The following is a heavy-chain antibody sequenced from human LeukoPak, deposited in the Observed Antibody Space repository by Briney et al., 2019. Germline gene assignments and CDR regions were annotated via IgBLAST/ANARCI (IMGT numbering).Heavy chain of an antibody. CDR1: GGSISGNNYY. D-gene: IGHD3-16*01. V-gene: IGHV4-39*07. CDR2: IHYSGTT. CDR3: ARAGYDYAPVDY. J-gene: IGHJ4*02. Sequence: SSETLSLTCTVSGGSISGNNYYWAWIRQPPGKGLEWIASIHYSGTTYYTPSLKSRVTISVDTSKNQFSLKLSSVTAADTAVYYCARAGYDYAPVDYWGQGTLVTVSS.